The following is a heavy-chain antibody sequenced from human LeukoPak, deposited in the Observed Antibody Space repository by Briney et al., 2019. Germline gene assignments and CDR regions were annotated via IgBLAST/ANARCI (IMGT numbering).Heavy chain of an antibody. D-gene: IGHD4-11*01. CDR2: IIPIFGTA. J-gene: IGHJ5*02. CDR1: GGTFSSYA. V-gene: IGHV1-69*05. Sequence: SVKVSCKASGGTFSSYAISWVRQAPGQGLEWMGRIIPIFGTANYAQKFQGRVTITTDESTSTAYMELSSLRSEDTAVYYCASYDYSMGDWFDPWGQGTLVTVSS. CDR3: ASYDYSMGDWFDP.